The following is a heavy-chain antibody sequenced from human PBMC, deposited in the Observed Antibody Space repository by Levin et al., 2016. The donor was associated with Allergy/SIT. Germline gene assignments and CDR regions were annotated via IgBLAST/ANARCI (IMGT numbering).Heavy chain of an antibody. CDR3: ARVRGVIIYYYYYGMDV. V-gene: IGHV1-2*02. CDR1: GYTFTGYY. D-gene: IGHD3-10*01. CDR2: INPNSGGT. Sequence: ASVKVSCKASGYTFTGYYMHWVRQAPGQGLEWMGWINPNSGGTNYAQKFQGRVTMTRDTSISTAYMELSRLRSDDTAVYYCARVRGVIIYYYYYGMDVWGQGTTVTVSS. J-gene: IGHJ6*02.